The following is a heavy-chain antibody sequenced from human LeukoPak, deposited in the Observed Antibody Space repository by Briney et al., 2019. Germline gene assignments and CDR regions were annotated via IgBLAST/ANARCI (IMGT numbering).Heavy chain of an antibody. J-gene: IGHJ4*02. CDR3: AKENSNFHFDY. CDR2: ISYDGSNK. CDR1: GFTFSSYG. V-gene: IGHV3-30*18. Sequence: GGSLRLSCAASGFTFSSYGMHWVRQAPGKGMEWVAVISYDGSNKYYADSVKGRFTISRDNSKSTLYLQMNSLRAEDTAVYYCAKENSNFHFDYWGQGTLVTASS. D-gene: IGHD4-11*01.